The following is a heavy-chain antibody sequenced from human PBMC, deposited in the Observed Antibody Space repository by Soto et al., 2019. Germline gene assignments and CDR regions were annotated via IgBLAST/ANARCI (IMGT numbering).Heavy chain of an antibody. J-gene: IGHJ6*03. V-gene: IGHV4-34*01. CDR3: ARRRGLGTRPPYYYNYMAV. CDR1: GGSFSGYY. D-gene: IGHD2-15*01. Sequence: SETLSLTCAVYGGSFSGYYWSWIRQPPGKGLEWIGEINHSGSTNYNPTLKSRVTISVDTSKNQFSLKLSSVTAADTAVYYCARRRGLGTRPPYYYNYMAVWGKGTTVTVSS. CDR2: INHSGST.